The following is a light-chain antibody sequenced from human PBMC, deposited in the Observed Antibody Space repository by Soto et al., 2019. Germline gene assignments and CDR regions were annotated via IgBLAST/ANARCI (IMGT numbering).Light chain of an antibody. J-gene: IGLJ1*01. CDR1: ISDVGFYAR. Sequence: QSALTQPPSVSGSPGQSVTISCTGTISDVGFYARVSWYRQPPGTAPKLLIYDVTNRPSGVPDRFSGSQSGKTASLTISGLQAGDEADYYCSSYTSSSTYVFGTGTKVTVL. CDR3: SSYTSSSTYV. CDR2: DVT. V-gene: IGLV2-18*02.